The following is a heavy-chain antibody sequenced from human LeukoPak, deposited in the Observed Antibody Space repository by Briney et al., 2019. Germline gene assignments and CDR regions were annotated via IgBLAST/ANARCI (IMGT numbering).Heavy chain of an antibody. CDR1: GGSISSGSYY. CDR2: IYTSGST. Sequence: PSETLSLTCTVSGGSISSGSYYWSWIRQPAGKGLEWIGRIYTSGSTNYNPSLKSRVTISVDTSKNQFSLKLSSVTAADTAVYYCARARYETRIWPKSRYDYYHYMDVWGKGTTVTVSS. CDR3: ARARYETRIWPKSRYDYYHYMDV. D-gene: IGHD3-3*01. J-gene: IGHJ6*03. V-gene: IGHV4-61*02.